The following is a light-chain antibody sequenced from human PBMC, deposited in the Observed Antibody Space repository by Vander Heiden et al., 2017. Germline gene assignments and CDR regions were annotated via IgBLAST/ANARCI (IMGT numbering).Light chain of an antibody. J-gene: IGKJ5*01. V-gene: IGKV1-5*03. CDR2: KAS. CDR1: QSISSW. Sequence: DIQMTHPPSTLSASVGDRVTITCRASQSISSWLAWHQQKPGKAPKLLIYKASSLEGGVPSRFSGSGSGTEFTLTISSLQPDDFATYYCQQYNSYPITFGQGTRLEIK. CDR3: QQYNSYPIT.